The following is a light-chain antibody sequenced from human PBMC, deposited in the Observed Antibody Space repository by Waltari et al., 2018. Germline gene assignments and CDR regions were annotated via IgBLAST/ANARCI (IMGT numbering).Light chain of an antibody. Sequence: YELTQPPSVSVSPGQTARITCSGHELPRKYAYWFQRKSGQAPRRVIYEDTKRPSGIPERFSGSSSGTVATLTITGAQVDDEADYYCYSSDSTGLRVFGGGTTVVVL. V-gene: IGLV3-10*01. CDR3: YSSDSTGLRV. J-gene: IGLJ1*01. CDR1: ELPRKY. CDR2: EDT.